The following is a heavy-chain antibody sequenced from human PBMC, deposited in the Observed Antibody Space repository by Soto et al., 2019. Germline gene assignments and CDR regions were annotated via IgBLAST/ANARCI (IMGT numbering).Heavy chain of an antibody. Sequence: ASLKISCNTSGYTFADYSITFALPSPEQPLECLGWISLYSDCTNYAQKLQGRVSMNTDTSTSTAYMELSRLTSGNTAVYYCATNKGRDGYSFDYWGKGTLVTVSS. CDR1: GYTFADYS. J-gene: IGHJ4*02. V-gene: IGHV1-18*01. CDR2: ISLYSDCT. D-gene: IGHD5-12*01. CDR3: ATNKGRDGYSFDY.